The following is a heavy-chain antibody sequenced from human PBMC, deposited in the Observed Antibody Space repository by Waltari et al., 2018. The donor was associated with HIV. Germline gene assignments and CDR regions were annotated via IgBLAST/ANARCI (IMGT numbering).Heavy chain of an antibody. D-gene: IGHD4-17*01. CDR1: GGSISSYY. J-gene: IGHJ4*02. CDR3: ARGATVTTFGY. V-gene: IGHV4-59*01. Sequence: QVQLQESGPGLVKPSETLSLTCTVSGGSISSYYWSWIRQPPGKGLEWIGYIYYSGSTNYNPALKSRVTISVDTSKNQFSLKLSSVTAADTAVYYCARGATVTTFGYWGQGTLVTVSS. CDR2: IYYSGST.